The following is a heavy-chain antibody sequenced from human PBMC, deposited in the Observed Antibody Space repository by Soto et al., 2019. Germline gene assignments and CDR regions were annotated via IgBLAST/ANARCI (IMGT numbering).Heavy chain of an antibody. CDR1: GYIFTGYH. CDR3: ARDARGTRGFDEMDI. J-gene: IGHJ6*01. CDR2: INPNSGDT. D-gene: IGHD3-9*01. V-gene: IGHV1-2*02. Sequence: ASVKVSCKASGYIFTGYHIHWVRQAPGRGLEWMGWINPNSGDTEYAQNFQDRVTVTRETSFNLVYMEMSGLMSDDTAVYYCARDARGTRGFDEMDIWGQGTPATVSS.